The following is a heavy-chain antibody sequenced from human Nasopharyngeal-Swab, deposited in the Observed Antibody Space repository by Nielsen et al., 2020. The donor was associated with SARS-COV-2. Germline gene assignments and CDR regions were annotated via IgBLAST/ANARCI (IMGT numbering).Heavy chain of an antibody. J-gene: IGHJ3*02. Sequence: GGSLRLSCAASGFTFSSYAMHWVRQAPGKGLEWVAVISYDGSNKHYADSVKGRFTISRDNSKNTLYLQMNSLRAEDTAVYYCARGGLLWDAFDIWGQGTMVTVSS. V-gene: IGHV3-30*04. CDR3: ARGGLLWDAFDI. CDR1: GFTFSSYA. CDR2: ISYDGSNK. D-gene: IGHD1-26*01.